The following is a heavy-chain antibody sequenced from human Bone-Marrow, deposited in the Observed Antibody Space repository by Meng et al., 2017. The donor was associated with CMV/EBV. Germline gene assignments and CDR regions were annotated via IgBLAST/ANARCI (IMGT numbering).Heavy chain of an antibody. CDR2: IYYSGST. CDR3: ARASPGYYYYYDMDV. CDR1: GGSISSYY. J-gene: IGHJ6*02. Sequence: SETLSLTCTVSGGSISSYYWSWIRQPPGKGLEWIGYIYYSGSTNYNPSLKSRVTISVDTSKNQFSLKLSSVTAADTAVYYCARASPGYYYYYDMDVWGQGTTVTVSS. V-gene: IGHV4-59*01.